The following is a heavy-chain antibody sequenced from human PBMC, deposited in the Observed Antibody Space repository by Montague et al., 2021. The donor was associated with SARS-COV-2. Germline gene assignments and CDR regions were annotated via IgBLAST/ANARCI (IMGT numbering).Heavy chain of an antibody. Sequence: CAISGDSVSSNIATWNWIRQSPSRGLEWLGRTYYRSKWYNDYAVSVKSRVIINPDTSNNRISLQLNSVTPEDTAAYYRARAYCGGDCYFYWYFDLWGRGTLVTVPS. V-gene: IGHV6-1*01. CDR2: TYYRSKWYN. D-gene: IGHD2-21*02. CDR1: GDSVSSNIAT. J-gene: IGHJ2*01. CDR3: ARAYCGGDCYFYWYFDL.